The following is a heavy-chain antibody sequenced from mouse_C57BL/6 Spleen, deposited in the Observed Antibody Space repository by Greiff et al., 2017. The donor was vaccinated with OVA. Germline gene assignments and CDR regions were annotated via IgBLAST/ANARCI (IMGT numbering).Heavy chain of an antibody. Sequence: VQLQQSGAELARPGASVKMSCKASGYTFTSYTMHWVKQRPGQGLEWIGYINPSSGYTKYNQKFKDKATLTADKSSSTAYMQLSSLTSEDPAVYYCARLYSNPYYYAMDYWGQGTSVTVSS. CDR2: INPSSGYT. J-gene: IGHJ4*01. CDR1: GYTFTSYT. CDR3: ARLYSNPYYYAMDY. V-gene: IGHV1-4*01. D-gene: IGHD2-5*01.